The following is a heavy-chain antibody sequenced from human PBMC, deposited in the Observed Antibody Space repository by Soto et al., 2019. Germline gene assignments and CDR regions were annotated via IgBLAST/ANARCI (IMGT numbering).Heavy chain of an antibody. D-gene: IGHD4-17*01. CDR3: ARGSKRYGDYPAFDY. J-gene: IGHJ4*02. Sequence: ASVKVSCKASGYTFTGYYMHWVRQAPGQGLEWMGWINPNSGGTNYAQKFQGRVTMTRDTSISTAYMELSRLRSDDTAVYYCARGSKRYGDYPAFDYWGQGXLVTVYS. V-gene: IGHV1-2*02. CDR2: INPNSGGT. CDR1: GYTFTGYY.